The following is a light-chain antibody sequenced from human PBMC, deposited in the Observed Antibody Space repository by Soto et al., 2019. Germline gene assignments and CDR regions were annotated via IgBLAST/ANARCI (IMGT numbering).Light chain of an antibody. Sequence: EIVMTQSPATLSVSPGERATLSCRASQSVSSNLAWYQQKPGQAPRLLIYGASTRATGIPARFSGSGSGTEFTLTISSLQSEDFAVYYCQQYNNWPRGYTFGRGTKLEIK. CDR2: GAS. V-gene: IGKV3-15*01. J-gene: IGKJ2*01. CDR1: QSVSSN. CDR3: QQYNNWPRGYT.